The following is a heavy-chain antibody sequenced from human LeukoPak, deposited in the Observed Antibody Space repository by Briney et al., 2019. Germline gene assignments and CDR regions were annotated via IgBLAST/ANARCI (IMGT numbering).Heavy chain of an antibody. CDR1: GGSISSGGYS. V-gene: IGHV4-30-2*01. J-gene: IGHJ6*02. D-gene: IGHD5-18*01. CDR3: AGSTAMVSPGNKKPSPNYYYYGMDV. Sequence: SETLSLTCAVSGGSISSGGYSWSWIRQPPGKGLEWIGYIYHSGSTYYNPSLKSRVTISVDRSKNQFSLKLSSVTAADTAVYYCAGSTAMVSPGNKKPSPNYYYYGMDVWGQGSTVTVSS. CDR2: IYHSGST.